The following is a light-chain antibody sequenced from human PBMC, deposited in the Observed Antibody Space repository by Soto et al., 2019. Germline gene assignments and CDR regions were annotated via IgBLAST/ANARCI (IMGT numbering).Light chain of an antibody. Sequence: DIQMTQSPSSLSAYVGDRVTITCQASDDISNYLNWYQQKPGKAPKVLIYDASHLESGVPSRFSGGGSGTEFTFTISSLQAEDIATYYCQQYANLPLTFGPGTKVDIK. V-gene: IGKV1-33*01. CDR1: DDISNY. CDR2: DAS. J-gene: IGKJ3*01. CDR3: QQYANLPLT.